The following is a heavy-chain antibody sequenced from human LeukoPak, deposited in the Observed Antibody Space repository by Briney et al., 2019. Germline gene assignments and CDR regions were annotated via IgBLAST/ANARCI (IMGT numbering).Heavy chain of an antibody. CDR1: GFTFSSYS. J-gene: IGHJ4*02. Sequence: PGGSLRLSCAASGFTFSSYSMNWVRQAPGKGLEWVSYISSSSSTIYYADSVKGRFTISRDNAKNSLYLQMNSLRPEDTALYYCTKSSLYYDYSLDYWGQGTLVTVSS. CDR2: ISSSSSTI. CDR3: TKSSLYYDYSLDY. V-gene: IGHV3-48*04. D-gene: IGHD3-22*01.